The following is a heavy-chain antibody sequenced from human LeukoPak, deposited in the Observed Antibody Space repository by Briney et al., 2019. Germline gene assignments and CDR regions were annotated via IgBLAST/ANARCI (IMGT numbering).Heavy chain of an antibody. J-gene: IGHJ4*02. CDR3: ARSRVGTDWFH. D-gene: IGHD3-9*01. CDR2: ISGSGGST. CDR1: GFTFSSYA. Sequence: GGSLRLSCAASGFTFSSYAMSWVRQAPGKGLEWVSAISGSGGSTYYADSVKGRFTISRDNSKNTLYLQMNSLRAEDTAVYYCARSRVGTDWFHWGQGTLVTVSS. V-gene: IGHV3-23*01.